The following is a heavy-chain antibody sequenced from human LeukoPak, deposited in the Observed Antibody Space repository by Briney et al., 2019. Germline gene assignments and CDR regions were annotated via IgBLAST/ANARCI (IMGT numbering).Heavy chain of an antibody. CDR2: IYYSGST. D-gene: IGHD5-24*01. Sequence: SETLSLTCTASGGSISSYYWSWIRQPPGKGLEWIGYIYYSGSTNYNPSLKSRVTISVDTSKNQFSLKLSSVTAADTAVYYCARGRQVEMATIRAFDIWGQGTMVTVSS. CDR3: ARGRQVEMATIRAFDI. CDR1: GGSISSYY. J-gene: IGHJ3*02. V-gene: IGHV4-59*01.